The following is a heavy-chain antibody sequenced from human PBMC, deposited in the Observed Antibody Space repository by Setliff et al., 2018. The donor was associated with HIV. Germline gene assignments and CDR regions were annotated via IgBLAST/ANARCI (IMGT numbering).Heavy chain of an antibody. CDR3: ARPDSRWYARGRDPLYGMDV. CDR1: GGTFSRSV. J-gene: IGHJ6*02. D-gene: IGHD6-13*01. Sequence: ASVKVSCKASGGTFSRSVFSWVRQAPGQGLQWMGWINAGNGSTKYSQKFQGRVTITRDTFASTAYMELSSLRSEDTAVYYCARPDSRWYARGRDPLYGMDVWGQGTTVTVS. V-gene: IGHV1-3*01. CDR2: INAGNGST.